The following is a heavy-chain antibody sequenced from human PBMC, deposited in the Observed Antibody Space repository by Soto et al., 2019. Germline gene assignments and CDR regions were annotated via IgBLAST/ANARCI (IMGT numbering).Heavy chain of an antibody. J-gene: IGHJ4*02. CDR3: AKDTYYYDRSGYYTYDH. CDR2: VSYDGSNK. D-gene: IGHD3-22*01. V-gene: IGHV3-30*04. Sequence: GGSLRLSCAASGFTFNLFTFHCVRQAPGGGLEWVASVSYDGSNKHYGDSVKGRFTISRDNSRNTLDLQINSLRAEDTAVYYCAKDTYYYDRSGYYTYDHWGQGT. CDR1: GFTFNLFT.